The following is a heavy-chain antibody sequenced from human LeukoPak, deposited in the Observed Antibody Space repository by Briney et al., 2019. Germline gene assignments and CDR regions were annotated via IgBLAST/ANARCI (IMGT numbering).Heavy chain of an antibody. CDR1: GDSISSGSFR. J-gene: IGHJ4*02. D-gene: IGHD6-6*01. CDR2: IYTSGST. CDR3: ARDLWGYRSSSYYFDY. V-gene: IGHV4-61*02. Sequence: PSETLSLTCTVSGDSISSGSFRWSWVRQPAGKGLEWIGRIYTSGSTNYNPSLKSRVNISVDTSKNQFSLRLNSVTAADTAVYYCARDLWGYRSSSYYFDYWGQGTLVTVSS.